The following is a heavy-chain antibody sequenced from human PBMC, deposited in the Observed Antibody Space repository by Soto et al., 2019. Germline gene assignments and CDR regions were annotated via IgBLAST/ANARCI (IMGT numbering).Heavy chain of an antibody. CDR1: GFTFTGHY. CDR3: ARDGGYYYDSSGYS. D-gene: IGHD3-22*01. CDR2: INPNSGGT. J-gene: IGHJ4*02. V-gene: IGHV1-2*02. Sequence: ASVKVSCKASGFTFTGHYIHWVRQAPGQGLEWMGWINPNSGGTNYAQKFQGRVTMTRDTSISTAYMELSRLRSDDTAVYYCARDGGYYYDSSGYSWGQGTLVTVSS.